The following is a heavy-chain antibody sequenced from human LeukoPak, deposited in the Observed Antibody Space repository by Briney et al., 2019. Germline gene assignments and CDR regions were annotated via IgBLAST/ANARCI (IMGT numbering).Heavy chain of an antibody. CDR2: INHSGST. D-gene: IGHD5-24*01. CDR3: AGGRDGYNNFDY. CDR1: GGSFSGYY. J-gene: IGHJ4*02. V-gene: IGHV4-34*01. Sequence: PSETLSLTCAVYGGSFSGYYWSWIRQPPGKGLEWIGEINHSGSTNYNPSLKSRVTISVDTSKNQFSLKLSSVTAADTAVYYCAGGRDGYNNFDYWGQGTLVTVSS.